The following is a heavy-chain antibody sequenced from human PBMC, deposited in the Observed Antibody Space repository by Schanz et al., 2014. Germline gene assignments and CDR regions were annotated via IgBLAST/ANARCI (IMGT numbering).Heavy chain of an antibody. Sequence: EVQLLESGGGVVQPGGSLRLSCAASGFTFSSYWMSWVRQAPGKGLEWVANIKQHGNEKYYVDSVKGRVTISRDNAKNSVSLQMRRLRVEDTAVYYCASGVHVSSLQKGLQFWGRGTLVIVSS. CDR2: IKQHGNEK. J-gene: IGHJ1*01. V-gene: IGHV3-7*02. CDR3: ASGVHVSSLQKGLQF. D-gene: IGHD3-10*01. CDR1: GFTFSSYW.